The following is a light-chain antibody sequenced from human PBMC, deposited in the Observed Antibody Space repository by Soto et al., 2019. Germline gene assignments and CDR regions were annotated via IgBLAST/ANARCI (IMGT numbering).Light chain of an antibody. CDR2: DAS. CDR1: QSISGW. J-gene: IGKJ3*01. CDR3: QQYSGYSLFT. V-gene: IGKV1-5*01. Sequence: DIQLTQSPSTLSASVGDRVTITCRASQSISGWLAWYQQRPGKAPKLLIYDASSLKSGVPSRFSGSGSGTEFTLPIGGLQPADFATYYCQQYSGYSLFTFGPGTVVDIK.